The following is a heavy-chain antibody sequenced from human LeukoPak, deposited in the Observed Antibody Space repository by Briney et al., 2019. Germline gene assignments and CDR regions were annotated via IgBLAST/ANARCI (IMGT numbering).Heavy chain of an antibody. D-gene: IGHD2-8*01. CDR2: IISRGDTT. J-gene: IGHJ4*02. V-gene: IGHV3-48*04. Sequence: PGGSLRLSCAASGFTFNTYSMNWVRQAPGKGLEWVSNIISRGDTTHYAASVKGRFTISRDNAKNSVFLHLNSLRGDDTAVYYCARGRGYCTDVSCDIDYWGQGTLVTVSS. CDR3: ARGRGYCTDVSCDIDY. CDR1: GFTFNTYS.